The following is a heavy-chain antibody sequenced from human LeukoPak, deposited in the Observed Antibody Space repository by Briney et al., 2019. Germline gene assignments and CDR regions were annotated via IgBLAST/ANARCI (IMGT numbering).Heavy chain of an antibody. CDR2: IYYSGST. D-gene: IGHD2-15*01. J-gene: IGHJ4*02. CDR3: ARERCSGGSCYLGGVLRGYFDS. CDR1: GVSISSYY. Sequence: PSETLSLTCTVSGVSISSYYWSWIRQPPGKGLEWIGYIYYSGSTNYNPSLKSRVTISVDTCKNQFSLKLSSGTAAGKAVYYWARERCSGGSCYLGGVLRGYFDSWGQGTLVTVSS. V-gene: IGHV4-59*01.